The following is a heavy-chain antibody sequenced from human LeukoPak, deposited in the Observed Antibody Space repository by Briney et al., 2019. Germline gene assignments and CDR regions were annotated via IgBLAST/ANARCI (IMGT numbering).Heavy chain of an antibody. CDR2: INHSGST. CDR1: GGSFSGYY. CDR3: ARGDRSSQTSLFDY. Sequence: SETLSLTCAVYGGSFSGYYWSWIRQPPGKGLEWIGEINHSGSTNYNPSLKSRVTISVDTSKNQFSLKLSSVTAADTAVYYCARGDRSSQTSLFDYCGQGTLVTVSS. V-gene: IGHV4-34*01. D-gene: IGHD6-13*01. J-gene: IGHJ4*02.